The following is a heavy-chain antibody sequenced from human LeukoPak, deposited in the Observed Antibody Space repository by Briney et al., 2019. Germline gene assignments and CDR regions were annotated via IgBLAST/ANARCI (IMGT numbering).Heavy chain of an antibody. CDR1: GGSFSGYY. J-gene: IGHJ4*02. Sequence: SETLSLTCAVYGGSFSGYYWSWIRQPPGKGLEWIGEINHSGSANYNPSLKSRVTISVDTSKNQFSLKLSSVTAADTAVYYCARGRMDVAGYSSSWYSFKYYFDYWGQGTLVTVSS. CDR3: ARGRMDVAGYSSSWYSFKYYFDY. D-gene: IGHD6-13*01. V-gene: IGHV4-34*01. CDR2: INHSGSA.